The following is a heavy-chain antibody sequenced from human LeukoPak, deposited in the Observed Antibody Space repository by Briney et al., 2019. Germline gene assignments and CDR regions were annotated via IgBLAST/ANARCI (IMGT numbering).Heavy chain of an antibody. J-gene: IGHJ4*02. V-gene: IGHV3-23*01. Sequence: GGSLRLSCAASGFTFSSFGMSWVRQAPGKGLQWVSAISGSGGATYYADSVKGRFTISRDDPHNTLYLQMNSLRAEDTAVYFCARGGVDYYGSGTYYLMYYFDYWGQGALVTVSS. CDR2: ISGSGGAT. CDR1: GFTFSSFG. CDR3: ARGGVDYYGSGTYYLMYYFDY. D-gene: IGHD3-10*01.